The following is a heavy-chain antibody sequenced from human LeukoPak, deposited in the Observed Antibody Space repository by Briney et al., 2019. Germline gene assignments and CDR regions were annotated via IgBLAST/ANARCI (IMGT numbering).Heavy chain of an antibody. CDR3: ARDERRYCSDSSCYPGDY. V-gene: IGHV3-21*01. J-gene: IGHJ4*02. CDR2: ISRTSAYI. CDR1: GFTFSSYA. Sequence: GESLRLSCAASGFTFSSYAMKWVRQAPGKGLEWVSAISRTSAYIYYSDSVKGRFTISRDNAKNSVYLQIDSLRAEDTAVYCCARDERRYCSDSSCYPGDYWGQGTLVTVSS. D-gene: IGHD2-2*01.